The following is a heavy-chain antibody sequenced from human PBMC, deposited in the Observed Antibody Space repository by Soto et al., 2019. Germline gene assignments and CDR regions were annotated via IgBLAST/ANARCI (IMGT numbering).Heavy chain of an antibody. Sequence: QVLLQESGPGLVQPSWTLSLSCVVSGVSIGSPSYWGWVRQPPGQVPEWLGDMSHIGSVNYNPSLKSRVTRVMDRSQNQFALKLDSGTAADTAVYCCARSLGLYAIDYWGQGTLVIVSS. V-gene: IGHV4-4*01. D-gene: IGHD6-19*01. CDR3: ARSLGLYAIDY. J-gene: IGHJ4*02. CDR2: MSHIGSV. CDR1: GVSIGSPSY.